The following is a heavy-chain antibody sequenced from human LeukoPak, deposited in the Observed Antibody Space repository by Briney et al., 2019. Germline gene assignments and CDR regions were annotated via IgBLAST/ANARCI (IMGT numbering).Heavy chain of an antibody. CDR3: LGSGSYPYYFDY. V-gene: IGHV4-59*01. CDR2: IYYSGST. D-gene: IGHD3-10*01. J-gene: IGHJ4*02. CDR1: GASISSYY. Sequence: PSETLSPTCTVSGASISSYYWSWIRPPPGKGLEWIGYIYYSGSTNYNPSLKSRVTVSVDTSKNQFSLKLSSVTAADTAVYYCLGSGSYPYYFDYWGQGTLVTVSS.